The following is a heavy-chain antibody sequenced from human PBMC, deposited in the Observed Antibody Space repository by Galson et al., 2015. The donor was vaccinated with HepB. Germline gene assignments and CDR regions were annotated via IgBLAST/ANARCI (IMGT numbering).Heavy chain of an antibody. V-gene: IGHV1-18*04. Sequence: SCKASGYTFTSYGISWVRQAPGQGLEWMGWISAYNGNTNYAQKLQGRVTMTTDTSTSTAYMELRSLRSDDTAVYYCARDTPRIAAAGTIAFDIWGQGTMITVSS. J-gene: IGHJ3*02. CDR3: ARDTPRIAAAGTIAFDI. CDR1: GYTFTSYG. D-gene: IGHD6-13*01. CDR2: ISAYNGNT.